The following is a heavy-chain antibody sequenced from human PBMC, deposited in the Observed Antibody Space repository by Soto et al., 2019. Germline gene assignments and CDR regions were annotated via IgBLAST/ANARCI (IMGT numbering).Heavy chain of an antibody. V-gene: IGHV3-33*01. D-gene: IGHD2-2*01. J-gene: IGHJ6*03. CDR2: IWDDRSNE. Sequence: PGGSLRLSCAASGFTFSSYGMHWVRQAPGKGQEWVAVIWDDRSNEYYADSVKGRFTISRGNSKYSLYLQMNSLRAEDTAVYYCARVGVVVAVPAAYYYYYYMEVWGKGTTVTVSS. CDR3: ARVGVVVAVPAAYYYYYYMEV. CDR1: GFTFSSYG.